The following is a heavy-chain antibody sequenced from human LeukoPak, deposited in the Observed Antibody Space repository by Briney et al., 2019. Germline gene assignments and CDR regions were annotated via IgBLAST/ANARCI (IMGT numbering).Heavy chain of an antibody. CDR3: ARDPEIVATGTLDY. Sequence: ASVKVSCKASGYTFTGYYMHWVRQAPGQGLEWMGWINPNSGGTNYAQKFQGRVTMTRDTSISTAYMELSRLRSDDTAVYYCARDPEIVATGTLDYWGQGTLVTVSS. CDR1: GYTFTGYY. D-gene: IGHD5-12*01. J-gene: IGHJ4*02. V-gene: IGHV1-2*02. CDR2: INPNSGGT.